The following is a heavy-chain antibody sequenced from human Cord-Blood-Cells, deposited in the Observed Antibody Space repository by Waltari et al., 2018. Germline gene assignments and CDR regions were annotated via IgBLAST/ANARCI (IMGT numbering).Heavy chain of an antibody. D-gene: IGHD1-1*01. CDR2: INHMGST. Sequence: QVQLQQWGAGLLKPSETLSLTCAVYGGSFSGYYWSWIRQPPGKGLGWIGEINHMGSTNTTPYLKSRVTIAVATSKNQFSLKLSSVTAADTAVYYCAREHDAFDIWGQGTMVTDSS. CDR1: GGSFSGYY. V-gene: IGHV4-34*01. CDR3: AREHDAFDI. J-gene: IGHJ3*02.